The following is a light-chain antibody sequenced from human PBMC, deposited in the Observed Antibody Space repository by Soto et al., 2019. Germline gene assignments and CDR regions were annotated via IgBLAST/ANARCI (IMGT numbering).Light chain of an antibody. V-gene: IGKV1-33*01. CDR1: QDISNY. J-gene: IGKJ4*01. CDR3: QQYDNVPLT. CDR2: DAS. Sequence: DIQMTQSPSSLSASVGDRVTITCQASQDISNYLNWYQQTPGKAPKLLIYDASNLETGVPSRFSGSGSETDVTFTISSLHPEDTATYYCQQYDNVPLTFGGGTKVEIK.